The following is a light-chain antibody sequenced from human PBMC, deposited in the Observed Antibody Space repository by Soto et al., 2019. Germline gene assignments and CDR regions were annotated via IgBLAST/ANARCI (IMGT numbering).Light chain of an antibody. CDR1: SSDVGAYRY. CDR2: EVS. CDR3: SSYTTTTAWV. V-gene: IGLV2-14*01. J-gene: IGLJ3*02. Sequence: QSALTQPASVSGSPGQSITISCTGSSSDVGAYRYVSWFQQHPGRAPTLIIYEVSNRPSGVSDRFSGSKSGNTASLTISGLKAEDEADYHCSSYTTTTAWVFGGGTKLTVL.